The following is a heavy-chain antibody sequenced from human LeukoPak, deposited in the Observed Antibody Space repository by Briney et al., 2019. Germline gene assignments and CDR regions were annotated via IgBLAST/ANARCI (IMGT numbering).Heavy chain of an antibody. J-gene: IGHJ4*02. D-gene: IGHD2-15*01. Sequence: AGGSLRLSCAASGFTFSTHWMHWVRQAPGKGLVWVSQINSDGRSTTYADSAKGRFTISRDNAKNTLYLQMNSLRAEDTAVYYCARVVDWCSGGSCCFDYWGQGTLVTVSS. CDR3: ARVVDWCSGGSCCFDY. V-gene: IGHV3-74*03. CDR1: GFTFSTHW. CDR2: INSDGRST.